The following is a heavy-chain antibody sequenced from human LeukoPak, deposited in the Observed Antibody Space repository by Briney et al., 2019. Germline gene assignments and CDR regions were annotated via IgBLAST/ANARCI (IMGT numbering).Heavy chain of an antibody. CDR2: IYATGST. V-gene: IGHV4-4*07. CDR1: GGSMNNSY. J-gene: IGHJ4*02. Sequence: SETLSPTCDVSGGSMNNSYWSWIRQPAGEGLEWIGRIYATGSTDYNPSLKSRMTTSIDTSKNQFSLKLTSVTAADTAVYFCARDKALDSDGSGFYYNRGLDCWGQGTLVIVSS. CDR3: ARDKALDSDGSGFYYNRGLDC. D-gene: IGHD3-22*01.